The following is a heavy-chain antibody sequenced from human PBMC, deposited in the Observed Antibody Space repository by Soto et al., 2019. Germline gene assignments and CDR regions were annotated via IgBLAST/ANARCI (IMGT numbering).Heavy chain of an antibody. D-gene: IGHD3-9*01. V-gene: IGHV4-30-2*06. CDR2: ISHLENT. J-gene: IGHJ5*02. CDR1: GASIRYGGFS. Sequence: SETLSLTCTVSGASIRYGGFSWSWIRQSPGKGREWIGYISHLENTYFHPSFKSRLTMSIDRSRNQFSLNLSSVTAEDTAMCYCARDTAYVLRYPSGGPWGQGTLVTVSS. CDR3: ARDTAYVLRYPSGGP.